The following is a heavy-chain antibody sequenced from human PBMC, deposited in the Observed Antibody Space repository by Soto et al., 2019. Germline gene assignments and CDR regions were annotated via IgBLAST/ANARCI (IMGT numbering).Heavy chain of an antibody. V-gene: IGHV1-46*03. CDR2: INPSGGST. Sequence: ASVKVSCKASGYTFTSYYMHWVRQAPGQGLEWMGIINPSGGSTSYAQKFQGRVTMTRDTSTSTVYMELSSLRSEDTAVYYCARSDRVYSSGWYSGGDYWGQGTLVTVSS. CDR1: GYTFTSYY. CDR3: ARSDRVYSSGWYSGGDY. J-gene: IGHJ4*02. D-gene: IGHD6-19*01.